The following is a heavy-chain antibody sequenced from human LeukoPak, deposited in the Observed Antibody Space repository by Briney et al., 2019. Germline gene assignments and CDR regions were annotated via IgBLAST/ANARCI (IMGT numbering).Heavy chain of an antibody. CDR2: ISYDGSNK. V-gene: IGHV3-30*18. J-gene: IGHJ4*02. Sequence: GGSLRLSCAASGFIFGSYGMHWVRQAPGKGLEWVAVISYDGSNKYYADSAKGRFTISRDNSKNTLYLQMNSLRAEDTAVYYCAKRAGYGYVRYFDYWGQGTLVTVSS. CDR3: AKRAGYGYVRYFDY. CDR1: GFIFGSYG. D-gene: IGHD5-12*01.